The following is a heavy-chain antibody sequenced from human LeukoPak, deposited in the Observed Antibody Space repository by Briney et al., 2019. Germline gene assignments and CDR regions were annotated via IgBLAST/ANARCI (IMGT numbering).Heavy chain of an antibody. CDR2: IWFDGSNK. D-gene: IGHD1-26*01. J-gene: IGHJ4*02. CDR3: AKEIRFLVGATDY. V-gene: IGHV3-30*02. CDR1: GFTFSGYG. Sequence: PGGSLRLSCAASGFTFSGYGMHWVRQAPGKGLEWVAVIWFDGSNKYYADSVKGRFTISRDNSKNTLYLQMNSLRAEDTAVYYCAKEIRFLVGATDYWGQGTLVTVSS.